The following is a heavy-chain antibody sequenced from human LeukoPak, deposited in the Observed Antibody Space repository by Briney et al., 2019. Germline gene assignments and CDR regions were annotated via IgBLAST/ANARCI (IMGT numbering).Heavy chain of an antibody. V-gene: IGHV6-1*01. J-gene: IGHJ5*02. Sequence: SQTLSLTCVISGDSVSSNSAAWNWVRQSPSRGLEWLGRTYYKSNWYNDYAVSVKTRITINPDTSRNQFSLKLSSVTAADTAVYYCARHYTGWFDPWGQGTLVTVSS. CDR1: GDSVSSNSAA. CDR2: TYYKSNWYN. D-gene: IGHD4-4*01. CDR3: ARHYTGWFDP.